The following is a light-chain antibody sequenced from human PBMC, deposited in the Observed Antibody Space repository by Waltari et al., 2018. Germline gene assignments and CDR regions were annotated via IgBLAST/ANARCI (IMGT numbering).Light chain of an antibody. Sequence: QSALTQPRSVSGSPGQSVTISCTGTRSDAGGSNYVSGYQQRPGKAPKLMIYDVNKRPSGVPDRFSGSNSGNTASLTISGLQAEDEADFYCCSYAGSYILVFGGGTKLTVL. CDR1: RSDAGGSNY. J-gene: IGLJ2*01. CDR2: DVN. V-gene: IGLV2-11*01. CDR3: CSYAGSYILV.